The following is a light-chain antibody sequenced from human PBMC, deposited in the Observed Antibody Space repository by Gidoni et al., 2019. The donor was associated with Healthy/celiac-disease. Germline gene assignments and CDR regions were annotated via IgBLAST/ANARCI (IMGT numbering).Light chain of an antibody. J-gene: IGKJ4*01. Sequence: EIVLTQSPATLSLSPWERATLSCRASQSVSSYLAWSQQKPGQAPSLLIYDASNRATGIPARFSGSGSGTDFTLTISSLEPEDFAVYYCQQRSNWPPLTFGGGTKVEIK. CDR1: QSVSSY. CDR2: DAS. CDR3: QQRSNWPPLT. V-gene: IGKV3-11*01.